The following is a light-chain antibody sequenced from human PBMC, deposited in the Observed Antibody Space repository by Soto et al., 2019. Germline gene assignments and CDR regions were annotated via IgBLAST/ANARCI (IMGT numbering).Light chain of an antibody. V-gene: IGLV2-14*03. Sequence: QSALTQPSSVSGSPGQSITISCTVTSSDVGGYNYVSWYQHHPGKAPKLMIYDVSDRPSGVSDRFSGSKSGNTASLTISGLQAEDQADYYCSSYTSSSTSVIFGGGTKLTVL. J-gene: IGLJ2*01. CDR3: SSYTSSSTSVI. CDR2: DVS. CDR1: SSDVGGYNY.